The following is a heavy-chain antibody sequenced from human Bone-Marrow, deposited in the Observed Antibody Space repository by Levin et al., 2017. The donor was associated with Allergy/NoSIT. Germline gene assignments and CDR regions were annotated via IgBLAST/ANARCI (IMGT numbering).Heavy chain of an antibody. J-gene: IGHJ4*02. CDR3: AKGSGVFEY. V-gene: IGHV3-30*18. CDR2: VSYDGNTI. CDR1: GFTFRSSG. Sequence: GGSLRLSCAASGFTFRSSGMHWVRQSPGGGLEWVAVVSYDGNTIHYADSVKGRFTISRDNSKDTLFLQMNSLGAEDTAVYYCAKGSGVFEYWGQGTLVTVSS.